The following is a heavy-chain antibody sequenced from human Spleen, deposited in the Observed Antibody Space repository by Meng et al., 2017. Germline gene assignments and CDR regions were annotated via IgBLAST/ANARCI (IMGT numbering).Heavy chain of an antibody. Sequence: GESLKISCAASGFTFSSYSMNWVRQAPGKGLEWVSSISRSSDYIFYADSAKGRFTISRDNAENSLYLQMNSLRAEDTAVYYCASWSGSFGNSWGQGTLVTVSS. D-gene: IGHD1-26*01. CDR3: ASWSGSFGNS. CDR1: GFTFSSYS. CDR2: ISRSSDYI. J-gene: IGHJ4*02. V-gene: IGHV3-21*01.